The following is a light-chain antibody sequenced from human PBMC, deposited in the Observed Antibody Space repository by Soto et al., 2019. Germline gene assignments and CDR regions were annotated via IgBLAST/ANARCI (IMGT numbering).Light chain of an antibody. CDR2: GAS. CDR1: QSVSSTY. Sequence: EIVLTQPPDTLSLSPGERATLSCRASQSVSSTYLAWFQQKPGQTPRLLISGASSRATGIPERFSGSGSGTDFTLDISRLEPEDFAVYWCQVYGISPLFTFGPGTKLDIK. J-gene: IGKJ3*01. V-gene: IGKV3-20*01. CDR3: QVYGISPLFT.